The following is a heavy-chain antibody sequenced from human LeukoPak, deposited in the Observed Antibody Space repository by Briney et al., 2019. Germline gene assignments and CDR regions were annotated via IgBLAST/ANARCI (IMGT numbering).Heavy chain of an antibody. D-gene: IGHD6-13*01. CDR2: INHSGST. CDR1: GGSFSGYY. CDR3: ARGSGPSSWTPFDY. V-gene: IGHV4-34*01. J-gene: IGHJ4*02. Sequence: SETLSLTCAVYGGSFSGYYWSWIRQPPGKGLEWIGEINHSGSTNYNPSLKGRVTISVDTSKNQFSLKLSSVTAADTAVYYCARGSGPSSWTPFDYWGQGTLVTVSS.